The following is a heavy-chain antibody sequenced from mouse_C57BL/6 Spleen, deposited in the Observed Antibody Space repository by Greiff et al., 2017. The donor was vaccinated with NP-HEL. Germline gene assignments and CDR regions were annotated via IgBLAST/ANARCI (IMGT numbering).Heavy chain of an antibody. D-gene: IGHD2-3*01. V-gene: IGHV3-6*01. Sequence: EVQLQQSGPGLVKPSQSLSLTCSVTGYSITSGYYWNWIRQFPGNKLEWMGYISYDGSNNYNPSLKNRISITRDTSKNQFFLKLNSVTTEDTATYYCAREGDGYYEDYAMDYWGQGTSVTVSS. CDR3: AREGDGYYEDYAMDY. CDR2: ISYDGSN. J-gene: IGHJ4*01. CDR1: GYSITSGYY.